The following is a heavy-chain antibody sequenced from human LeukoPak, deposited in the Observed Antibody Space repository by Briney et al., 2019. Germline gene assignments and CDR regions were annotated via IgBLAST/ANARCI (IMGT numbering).Heavy chain of an antibody. CDR2: FDPEDGET. J-gene: IGHJ4*02. Sequence: GASEKVSCKVSGYTLTELSMHWVRQAPGKGLEWMGGFDPEDGETIYAQKLQGRVTMTEDTSTDTAYMELSSLRSEDTAVYYCATGLLNYDSSGYYGDYWGQGTLVTVSS. D-gene: IGHD3-22*01. V-gene: IGHV1-24*01. CDR3: ATGLLNYDSSGYYGDY. CDR1: GYTLTELS.